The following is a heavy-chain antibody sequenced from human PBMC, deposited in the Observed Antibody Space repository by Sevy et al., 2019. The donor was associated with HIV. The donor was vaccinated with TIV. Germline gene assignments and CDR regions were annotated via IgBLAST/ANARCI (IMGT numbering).Heavy chain of an antibody. V-gene: IGHV3-23*01. CDR1: GFTFSSYA. D-gene: IGHD3-9*01. CDR3: ARGRRSDILTGYYYDY. CDR2: ITESDSGDFT. Sequence: GGSLRLSCATSGFTFSSYAMTWVRQAPGKGLEWVSVITESDSGDFTYDADSVEGRFAISRDNSKNILYLQMNTLRAEDAAVYYCARGRRSDILTGYYYDYWGQGTLVTVSS. J-gene: IGHJ4*02.